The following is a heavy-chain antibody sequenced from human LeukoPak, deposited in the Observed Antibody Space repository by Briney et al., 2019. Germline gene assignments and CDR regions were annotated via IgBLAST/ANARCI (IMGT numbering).Heavy chain of an antibody. D-gene: IGHD1-1*01. CDR2: INPSGGST. CDR3: ARGTTDDY. V-gene: IGHV1-46*01. Sequence: ASVKVSCKASGYTFTSYYLDWVRQAPGQGLEWMGVINPSGGSTRYAQKFQGTVTLTGDTSTRTVYMELSSLTSADTAVYYCARGTTDDYWGQGTPVTVSS. J-gene: IGHJ4*02. CDR1: GYTFTSYY.